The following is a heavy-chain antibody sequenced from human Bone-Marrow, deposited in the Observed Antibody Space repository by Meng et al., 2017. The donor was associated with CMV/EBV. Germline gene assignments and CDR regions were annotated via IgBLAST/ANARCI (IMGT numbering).Heavy chain of an antibody. Sequence: GGSLRLSCKGSGYSLTNYWIGWVRQMPGKGLEWMGIIYPGDSDTKYSPSFQGQVTISADKSISTAYLQVSSLKASDTAMYYCARLSDDSSGHYGFLDYWGHGTLVTVSS. CDR3: ARLSDDSSGHYGFLDY. CDR2: IYPGDSDT. V-gene: IGHV5-51*01. D-gene: IGHD3-22*01. J-gene: IGHJ4*01. CDR1: GYSLTNYW.